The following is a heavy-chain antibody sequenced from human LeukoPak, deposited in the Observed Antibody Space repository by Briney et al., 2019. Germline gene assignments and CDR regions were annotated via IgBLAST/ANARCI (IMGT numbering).Heavy chain of an antibody. V-gene: IGHV4-34*01. D-gene: IGHD3-3*01. CDR3: ARGVFYDFWSGYYTPFDY. CDR2: INHSGST. J-gene: IGHJ4*02. CDR1: GGSFSGYY. Sequence: PSETLSLTCAVYGGSFSGYYWSWIRQPPGKGLEWIGEINHSGSTNYNPSLKSRVTISVDTSKHQFSLKLSSVTAADTAVYYCARGVFYDFWSGYYTPFDYWGQGTLVTVSS.